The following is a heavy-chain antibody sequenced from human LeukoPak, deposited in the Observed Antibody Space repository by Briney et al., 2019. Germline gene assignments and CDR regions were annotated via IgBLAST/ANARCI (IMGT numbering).Heavy chain of an antibody. CDR1: GFTFSNYA. Sequence: AGGSLRLSCAASGFTFSNYAMNWVRQAPGKGLEWVSSISSSSSYIYYAGSVKGRFTISRDNAKNSLYLQMNSLRAEDTAVYYCARDSTHWGQGTLVTVSS. D-gene: IGHD3-3*02. J-gene: IGHJ4*02. V-gene: IGHV3-21*01. CDR2: ISSSSSYI. CDR3: ARDSTH.